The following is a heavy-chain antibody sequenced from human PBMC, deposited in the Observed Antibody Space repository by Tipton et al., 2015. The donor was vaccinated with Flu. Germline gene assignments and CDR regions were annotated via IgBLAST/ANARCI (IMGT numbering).Heavy chain of an antibody. CDR2: IYYSGST. CDR3: ARAGTTWGRMDV. J-gene: IGHJ6*02. D-gene: IGHD3-16*01. Sequence: LRLSCTVSGGPISTYYWSWIRQPPGKGLEWIGYIYYSGSTNYNPSLKSRVTISVDTSKNQFSLKLSSVTAADTAVYYCARAGTTWGRMDVWGQGTTVTVSS. V-gene: IGHV4-59*01. CDR1: GGPISTYY.